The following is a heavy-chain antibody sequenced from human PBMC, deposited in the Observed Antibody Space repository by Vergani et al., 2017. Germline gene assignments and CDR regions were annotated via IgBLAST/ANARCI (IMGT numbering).Heavy chain of an antibody. CDR3: ANARRGRLAMCGTDS. Sequence: QLMQSGSELKKPGASVKVSFKSPVYPFTNYAIPLVRQAPGQGLEWMGWINSTTGNPTSARPFTGRFVFSLATSISTVYLQFGSLKAEDTAVYFCANARRGRLAMCGTDSWGEGTLLAVSS. CDR1: VYPFTNYA. D-gene: IGHD1-1*01. V-gene: IGHV7-4-1*01. CDR2: INSTTGNP. J-gene: IGHJ4*02.